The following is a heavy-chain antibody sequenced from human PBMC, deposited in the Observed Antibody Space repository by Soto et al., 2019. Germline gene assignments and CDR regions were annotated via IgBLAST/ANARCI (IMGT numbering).Heavy chain of an antibody. CDR1: GGTFSSYA. CDR2: IIPIFGTA. D-gene: IGHD2-15*01. V-gene: IGHV1-69*06. CDR3: ARDASMGYCSGGSCYSGYYYYGMDV. J-gene: IGHJ6*04. Sequence: QVQLVQSGAEVKKPGSSVKVSCKASGGTFSSYAISWVRQAPGQGLEWMGGIIPIFGTANYAQKFQGRVTSTADKSTSTAYMELSRLRSEDTAVYYCARDASMGYCSGGSCYSGYYYYGMDVWGKGTTVTVSS.